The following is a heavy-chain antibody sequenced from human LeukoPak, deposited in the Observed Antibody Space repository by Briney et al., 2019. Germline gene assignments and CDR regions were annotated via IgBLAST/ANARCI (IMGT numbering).Heavy chain of an antibody. CDR3: ARERYNWNYGDYYYGMDV. Sequence: GGSLRLSCAASGFTFSSYAMSWVRQAPGKGLEWVLALSGSGSSTYYADSVKGRFTISRDNSKNTLYLQMNSLRAEDTAVYYCARERYNWNYGDYYYGMDVWGQGTTVTVSS. V-gene: IGHV3-23*01. CDR2: LSGSGSST. D-gene: IGHD1-7*01. CDR1: GFTFSSYA. J-gene: IGHJ6*02.